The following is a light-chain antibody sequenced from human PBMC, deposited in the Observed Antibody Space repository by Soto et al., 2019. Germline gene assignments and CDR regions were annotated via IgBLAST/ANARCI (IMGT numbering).Light chain of an antibody. Sequence: EIVMTQSPDTLSVSPGERATLSCRASQSVSTNLACYQQKPGQAPRLLIYGASTRATGIPARFSGSGSGTEFTLTISSLQSEDSAVYHCQQYNNWPYTFGQGNKLEIK. CDR3: QQYNNWPYT. J-gene: IGKJ2*01. CDR1: QSVSTN. V-gene: IGKV3-15*01. CDR2: GAS.